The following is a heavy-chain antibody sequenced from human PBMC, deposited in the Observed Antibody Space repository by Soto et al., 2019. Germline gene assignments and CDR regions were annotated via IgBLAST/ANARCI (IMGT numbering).Heavy chain of an antibody. Sequence: PGGSLRLSCAASGFTFSSYAMSWVRQAAGKGLEWVSSTTSSGGTTHYADSVKGRFTISRDNSRNTLYLQMNSLRAEDTAVYFCVKDHSSGSWLHDYWGQGTLVTVSS. CDR2: TTSSGGTT. CDR1: GFTFSSYA. D-gene: IGHD6-13*01. CDR3: VKDHSSGSWLHDY. J-gene: IGHJ4*02. V-gene: IGHV3-23*01.